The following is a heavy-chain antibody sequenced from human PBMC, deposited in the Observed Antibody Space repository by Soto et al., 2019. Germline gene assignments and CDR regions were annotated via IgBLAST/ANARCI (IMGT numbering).Heavy chain of an antibody. Sequence: SETLSLTCTVSGGSISSSSYYWGWIRQPPGKGLEWIGSFYYSGSTYYNPSLKSRVTISVDTSKNQFSLKLSSVTAADTAVYYCARHVNLPLAGTGVDSWGRGTLVTVS. CDR3: ARHVNLPLAGTGVDS. CDR1: GGSISSSSYY. D-gene: IGHD6-19*01. CDR2: FYYSGST. V-gene: IGHV4-39*01. J-gene: IGHJ4*02.